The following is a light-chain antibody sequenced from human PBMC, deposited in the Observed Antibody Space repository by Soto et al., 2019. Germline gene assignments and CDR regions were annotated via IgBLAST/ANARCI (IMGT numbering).Light chain of an antibody. Sequence: AIRMTQSPSSLSASTGDRVTITCRASQGISSYLAWYQQKPGKAPRLLISDASTLESGVPSRFSGSGSGTEFTLTITGLQPDDFATYHCQHCDTYWPFGQGTKVDIK. V-gene: IGKV1-8*01. J-gene: IGKJ1*01. CDR2: DAS. CDR3: QHCDTYWP. CDR1: QGISSY.